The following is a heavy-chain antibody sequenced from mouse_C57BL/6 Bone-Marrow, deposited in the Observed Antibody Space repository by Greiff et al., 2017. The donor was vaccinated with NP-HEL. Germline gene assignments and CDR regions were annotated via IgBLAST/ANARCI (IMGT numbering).Heavy chain of an antibody. CDR3: ARSMYYYGSSYEDY. J-gene: IGHJ3*01. CDR1: GYTFTSYG. Sequence: QVQLQQSGAELARPGASVKLSCKASGYTFTSYGISWVKQRTGQGLEWIGVINPGSGGTNYNEKFKGKATLTADKSSSTAYMQLSSLTSEDSAVYFCARSMYYYGSSYEDYWGQGTLVTVSA. CDR2: INPGSGGT. D-gene: IGHD1-1*01. V-gene: IGHV1-81*01.